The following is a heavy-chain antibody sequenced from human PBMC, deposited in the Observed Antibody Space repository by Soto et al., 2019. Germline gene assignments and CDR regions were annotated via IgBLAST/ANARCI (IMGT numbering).Heavy chain of an antibody. D-gene: IGHD1-26*01. CDR1: GGSISSGGYS. Sequence: SETLSLTCAVSGGSISSGGYSWSWIRQPPGKGLEWIGYISHTGSTYYNPSLKSRVTISRDNAKNTLYLQMNSLRVEDTAVYYCVRDDFGLGIDYWGLGTLVTVSS. J-gene: IGHJ4*02. V-gene: IGHV4-30-2*01. CDR2: ISHTGST. CDR3: VRDDFGLGIDY.